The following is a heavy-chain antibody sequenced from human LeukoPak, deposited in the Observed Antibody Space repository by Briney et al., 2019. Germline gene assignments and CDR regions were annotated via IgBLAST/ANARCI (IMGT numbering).Heavy chain of an antibody. CDR1: GFTFSSYS. Sequence: GGSLRLSFAASGFTFSSYSMNWVRQAPGKGLEWVSSISSSSSYIYYADSVKGRFTISRDNAKNSLYLQMNSLRAEDTAVYYCARGGMVYSSFRYHFDYWGQGTLVTVSS. CDR2: ISSSSSYI. D-gene: IGHD6-6*01. J-gene: IGHJ4*02. V-gene: IGHV3-21*01. CDR3: ARGGMVYSSFRYHFDY.